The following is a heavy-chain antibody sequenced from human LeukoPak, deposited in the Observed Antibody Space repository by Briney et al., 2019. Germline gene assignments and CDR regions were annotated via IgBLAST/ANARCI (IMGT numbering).Heavy chain of an antibody. D-gene: IGHD3-3*01. Sequence: SETLSFTCTVSGGSISSGGYYWSWIRQHPGTGLEWIGYIYYSGSTYYNPSLKSRVTISVDTSKNQFSLKLSSVTAADTAVYYCARDPGQHLYDPGYGMDVWGQGTTVTVSS. V-gene: IGHV4-31*03. CDR3: ARDPGQHLYDPGYGMDV. J-gene: IGHJ6*02. CDR2: IYYSGST. CDR1: GGSISSGGYY.